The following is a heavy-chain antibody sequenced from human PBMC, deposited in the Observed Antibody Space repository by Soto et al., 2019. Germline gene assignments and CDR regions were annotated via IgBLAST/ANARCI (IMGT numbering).Heavy chain of an antibody. CDR1: GVTFSGSS. Sequence: GGSLRLSCAASGVTFSGSSMHWVRQASGKGLEWVGRIRSKLNNYATAYAASVKGRFTISRDDSKNTAYLQMNSLKAEDTAVYYCTSRAGDPDYWGQGTLVTVSS. D-gene: IGHD2-21*02. J-gene: IGHJ4*02. V-gene: IGHV3-73*01. CDR3: TSRAGDPDY. CDR2: IRSKLNNYAT.